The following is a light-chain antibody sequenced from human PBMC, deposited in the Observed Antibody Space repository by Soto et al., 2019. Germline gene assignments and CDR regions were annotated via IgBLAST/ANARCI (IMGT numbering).Light chain of an antibody. J-gene: IGKJ1*01. V-gene: IGKV1-5*03. CDR2: KAS. Sequence: DIQMTQSPSTLFGSVGDRLTITCRDSQTISSWLAWYQQKPGQAPKIMIYKASTLKSGVPSMCSGSGSGTESTLTISSLQPDDFETDDCQHYNSYSEAFGQGTKVDIK. CDR3: QHYNSYSEA. CDR1: QTISSW.